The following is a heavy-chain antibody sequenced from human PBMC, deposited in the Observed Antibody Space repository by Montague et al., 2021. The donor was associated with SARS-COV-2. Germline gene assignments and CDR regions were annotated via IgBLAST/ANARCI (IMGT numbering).Heavy chain of an antibody. D-gene: IGHD6-6*01. J-gene: IGHJ2*01. CDR2: IYYSGST. CDR1: GGSISSGGYY. CDR3: ARLRSSSHWYFDL. V-gene: IGHV4-31*03. Sequence: TLSLTCTVSGGSISSGGYYWSWIRQHPGKGLEWIGYIYYSGSTYYNPSLKSRVTISVDTSKNQFSLKLSSVTAADTAVYYCARLRSSSHWYFDLWGRGTLVTVSS.